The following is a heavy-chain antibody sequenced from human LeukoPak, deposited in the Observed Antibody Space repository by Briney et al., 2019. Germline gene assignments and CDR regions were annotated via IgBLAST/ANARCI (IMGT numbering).Heavy chain of an antibody. CDR1: GFTFDDYA. D-gene: IGHD4-23*01. J-gene: IGHJ4*02. Sequence: GGSLRLSCAASGFTFDDYAMHWVRQTPGKGLEWVSHISWNSATIEYADSVKGRFTISRDNAKNSLYLQMNSLRAEDTAVYYCARDGFNSHKNWGQGTLVTVSS. CDR3: ARDGFNSHKN. V-gene: IGHV3-9*01. CDR2: ISWNSATI.